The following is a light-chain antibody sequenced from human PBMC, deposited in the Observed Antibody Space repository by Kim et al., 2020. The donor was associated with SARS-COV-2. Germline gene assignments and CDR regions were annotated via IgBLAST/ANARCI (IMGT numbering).Light chain of an antibody. Sequence: DIQMTQSPSSLSASVGDRVTITCRASQSINTYLVWYQQKPGKAPNLLIYCASNLHSGVPPRFSGSGSGTDFALTISSLQPEDFATYYCQQSYSSPPTFGQGTKLEI. V-gene: IGKV1-39*01. CDR2: CAS. J-gene: IGKJ2*01. CDR1: QSINTY. CDR3: QQSYSSPPT.